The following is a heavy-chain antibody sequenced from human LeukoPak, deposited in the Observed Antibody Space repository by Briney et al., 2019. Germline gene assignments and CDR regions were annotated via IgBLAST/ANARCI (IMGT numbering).Heavy chain of an antibody. CDR2: IYYSGST. CDR3: ARERYDFWSGYSYKWFDP. Sequence: PSETLSLTCTVSGGSISGYYWSWIRQPPGKGLELIGYIYYSGSTNYNRSLKSRVTISVDTSKNQLSLKLSSVTAADTAVYYCARERYDFWSGYSYKWFDPWGQGTRVIVSS. CDR1: GGSISGYY. D-gene: IGHD3-3*01. J-gene: IGHJ5*02. V-gene: IGHV4-59*01.